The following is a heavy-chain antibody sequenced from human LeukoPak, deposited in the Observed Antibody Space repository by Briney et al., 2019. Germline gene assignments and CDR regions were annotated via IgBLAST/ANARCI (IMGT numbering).Heavy chain of an antibody. CDR3: TRLLRGSGFYFDY. CDR2: IRSKAYGGTT. CDR1: GFTFGDYA. V-gene: IGHV3-49*04. D-gene: IGHD3-10*01. Sequence: PGGSLRLSCTASGFTFGDYAMSWVRQAPGKGLEWVGFIRSKAYGGTTEYAASVKGRFTISRDDSKSIAYLQMNSLKTEDTAVYYCTRLLRGSGFYFDYWGQGTLVTVSS. J-gene: IGHJ4*02.